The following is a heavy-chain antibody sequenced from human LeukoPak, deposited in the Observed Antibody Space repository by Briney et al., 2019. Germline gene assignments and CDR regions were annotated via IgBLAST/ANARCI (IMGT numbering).Heavy chain of an antibody. J-gene: IGHJ6*02. V-gene: IGHV4-4*02. D-gene: IGHD6-19*01. CDR1: GGSVTSTNW. CDR2: IYYSGSS. CDR3: AREIPGGSGRYGTPIYYGMDV. Sequence: PSETLSLTCGVSGGSVTSTNWWTWVHQPPGKGLEWIGYIYYSGSSYYNPSLKSRVTISLDTSKNQFSLNLSSVTAADTALYYCAREIPGGSGRYGTPIYYGMDVWGQGTTVTVSS.